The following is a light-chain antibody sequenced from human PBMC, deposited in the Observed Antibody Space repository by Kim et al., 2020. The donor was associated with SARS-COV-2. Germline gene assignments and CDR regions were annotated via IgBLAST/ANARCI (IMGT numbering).Light chain of an antibody. CDR3: QQYDSFPYT. J-gene: IGKJ2*01. CDR1: QDIANF. V-gene: IGKV1-33*01. Sequence: SASVGDRVTITCQASQDIANFLNWHQHTPGKAPQLLIYHASNLETGVSSRFSGSGSGTEYTLTINSLQPEDLGTYYCQQYDSFPYTFGQETKLEI. CDR2: HAS.